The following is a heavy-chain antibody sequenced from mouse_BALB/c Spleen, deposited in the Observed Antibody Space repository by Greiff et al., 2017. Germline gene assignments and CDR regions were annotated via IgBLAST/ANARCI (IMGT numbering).Heavy chain of an antibody. D-gene: IGHD2-4*01. CDR3: AREGMIRRGYAMDY. CDR1: GYTFTSYW. CDR2: IYPGDGDT. V-gene: IGHV1-87*01. J-gene: IGHJ4*01. Sequence: QVQLQQSGAELARPGASVKLSCKASGYTFTSYWMQWVKQRPGQGLEWIGAIYPGDGDTRYTQKFKGKATLTADKSSSTAYMQLSSLASEDSAVYYCAREGMIRRGYAMDYWGQGTSVTVSS.